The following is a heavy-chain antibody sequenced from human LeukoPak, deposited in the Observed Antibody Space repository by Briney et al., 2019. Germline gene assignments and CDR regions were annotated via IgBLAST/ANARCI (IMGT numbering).Heavy chain of an antibody. D-gene: IGHD2-2*01. Sequence: SGPTLVSPTQTLTLTCTFSGFSLSTTGVGVGLIRQPPGKALEWLALIYWNDDKRYSPSLKNRLTITKDTSKNQVVLTMANMDPLDTATYYCAHRPASTRHFDYWGQGTLVTVSS. CDR2: IYWNDDK. CDR1: GFSLSTTGVG. J-gene: IGHJ4*02. CDR3: AHRPASTRHFDY. V-gene: IGHV2-5*01.